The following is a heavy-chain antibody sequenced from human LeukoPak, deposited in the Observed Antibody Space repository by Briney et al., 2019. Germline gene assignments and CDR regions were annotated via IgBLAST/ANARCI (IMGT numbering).Heavy chain of an antibody. D-gene: IGHD3-22*01. J-gene: IGHJ4*02. CDR2: ISWNSGSI. CDR1: GFTFDGYA. Sequence: PGGSLRLSCAASGFTFDGYAMHWVRQAPGKGLDWVSGISWNSGSIGYADSVKGRFTISRDNAKNSLYLQMNSLRAEDTALYYCAKGSSGYYYWLDYWGQGTQVTVSS. CDR3: AKGSSGYYYWLDY. V-gene: IGHV3-9*01.